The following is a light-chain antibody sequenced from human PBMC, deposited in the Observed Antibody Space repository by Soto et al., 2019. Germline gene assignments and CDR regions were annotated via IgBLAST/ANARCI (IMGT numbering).Light chain of an antibody. V-gene: IGLV7-43*01. CDR2: STN. CDR3: LLYYGGAWV. CDR1: TGAVTSGYY. J-gene: IGLJ3*02. Sequence: QAVVTQEPSLTVSPGGTVTLTCASSTGAVTSGYYPSWVQQKPGQAPRALLYSTNNKYSWTPARFSGSLLGGKGALTLSGVQPEDEADYYCLLYYGGAWVFGGGTKVTVL.